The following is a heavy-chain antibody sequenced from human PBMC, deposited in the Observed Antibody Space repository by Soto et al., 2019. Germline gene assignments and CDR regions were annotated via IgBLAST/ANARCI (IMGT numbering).Heavy chain of an antibody. CDR3: ATTSSGYYKVSEYFDY. V-gene: IGHV3-23*01. J-gene: IGHJ4*02. Sequence: EVQLLESGGGLGQPGGSLRLSCAASGFTFSSYAMSWVRQAPGKGLEWVAAISGSGGSTYYADSVKGRFTISRDNSKNTLYLQMNSLRAEDTAVYYCATTSSGYYKVSEYFDYWGQGTLVTVSS. CDR1: GFTFSSYA. D-gene: IGHD3-3*01. CDR2: ISGSGGST.